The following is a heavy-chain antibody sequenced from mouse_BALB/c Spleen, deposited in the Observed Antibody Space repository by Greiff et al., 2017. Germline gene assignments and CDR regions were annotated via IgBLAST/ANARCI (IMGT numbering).Heavy chain of an antibody. CDR1: GFTFSSYT. Sequence: EVKLVESGGGLVQPGGSLKLSCAASGFTFSSYTMSWVRQTPEKRLEWVAYISNGGGSTYYPDTVKGRFTISRDNAKNTLYLQMSSLKSEDTAMYYCARQGYGSSLDCWGQGASVTVSS. CDR2: ISNGGGST. V-gene: IGHV5-12-2*01. J-gene: IGHJ4*01. D-gene: IGHD1-1*01. CDR3: ARQGYGSSLDC.